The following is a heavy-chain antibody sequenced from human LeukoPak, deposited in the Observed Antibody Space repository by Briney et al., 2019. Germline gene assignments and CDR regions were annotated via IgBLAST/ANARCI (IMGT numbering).Heavy chain of an antibody. CDR3: ARQGADYFYYYIDV. V-gene: IGHV4-39*01. Sequence: SETLSLTCSVSGGSISSNSFYWGWIRQPPGKGLEWIGSIYYSGSTFYNSSLGSRVSLSVDMSKNQLSLKLTSMTAADTAVYYCARQGADYFYYYIDVWGEGTAVAVSS. J-gene: IGHJ6*03. CDR2: IYYSGST. D-gene: IGHD3-16*01. CDR1: GGSISSNSFY.